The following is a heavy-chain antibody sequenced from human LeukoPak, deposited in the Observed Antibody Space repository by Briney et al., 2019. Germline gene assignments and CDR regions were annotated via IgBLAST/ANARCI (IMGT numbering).Heavy chain of an antibody. CDR2: ISASGSST. J-gene: IGHJ4*02. V-gene: IGHV3-23*01. D-gene: IGHD1-26*01. Sequence: PGGSLRLSCAASGFAFSSYSMSWVRQVPGKGLEWLSAISASGSSTYYADSGKGGFTMSRDTSKDTLYLQLNSLRAEDTAVYYCAKVRSPLFRGGSYCFDYWGQGTLVTVSS. CDR1: GFAFSSYS. CDR3: AKVRSPLFRGGSYCFDY.